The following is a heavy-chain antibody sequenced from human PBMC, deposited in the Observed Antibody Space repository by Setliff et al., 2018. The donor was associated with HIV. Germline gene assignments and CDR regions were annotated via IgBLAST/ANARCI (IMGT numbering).Heavy chain of an antibody. CDR2: IRYDSSNK. Sequence: PGESLRLSCVASGFTFNDYGMHWVRQAPGKGLEWVTFIRYDSSNKYYADSVKGRFTISRDNSKNMVFLQMNSLRPEDTALYYCAKGASGWSPDYWGQGTLVTVSS. D-gene: IGHD6-19*01. V-gene: IGHV3-30*02. CDR3: AKGASGWSPDY. J-gene: IGHJ4*02. CDR1: GFTFNDYG.